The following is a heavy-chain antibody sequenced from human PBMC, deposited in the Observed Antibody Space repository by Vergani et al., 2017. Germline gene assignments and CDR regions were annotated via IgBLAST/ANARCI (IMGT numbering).Heavy chain of an antibody. CDR2: ISGSGGST. Sequence: VQLVESGGGVVQPGRSLRLSCAASGFTFSSYAMSWVRQAPGKGLEWVSAISGSGGSTYYADSVKGRFTISRDNSKNTLYLQMNSLRAEDTAVYYCANYAVVTTPAWYYYGMDVWGQGTTVTVSS. D-gene: IGHD4-23*01. CDR3: ANYAVVTTPAWYYYGMDV. V-gene: IGHV3-23*04. CDR1: GFTFSSYA. J-gene: IGHJ6*02.